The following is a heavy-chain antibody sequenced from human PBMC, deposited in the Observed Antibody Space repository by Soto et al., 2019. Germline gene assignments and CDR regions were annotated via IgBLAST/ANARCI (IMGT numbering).Heavy chain of an antibody. CDR3: ARDMEDYDILTGSPPTDY. CDR1: GYTFTSYG. CDR2: ISAYNGNT. J-gene: IGHJ4*02. Sequence: ASVKVSCKASGYTFTSYGISWVRQAPGQGLEWMGWISAYNGNTNYAQKLQGRVTMTTDTSTSTAYMELRSLRSDDTAVYYCARDMEDYDILTGSPPTDYWGQGTLVTVSS. V-gene: IGHV1-18*01. D-gene: IGHD3-9*01.